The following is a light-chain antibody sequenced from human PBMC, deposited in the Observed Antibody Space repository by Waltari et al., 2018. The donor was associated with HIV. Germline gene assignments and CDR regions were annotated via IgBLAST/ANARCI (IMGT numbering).Light chain of an antibody. Sequence: QSALTQPASVSGSPGQSITISCTGTSSDVGGYNYVSWYQQHTGKAPKLMIYDVSNRRAGVSNRFSGSKSGNTASLTISGLRAEDEADYYCSSYTSSSTWVFGGGTKLTVL. CDR3: SSYTSSSTWV. CDR1: SSDVGGYNY. V-gene: IGLV2-14*01. J-gene: IGLJ3*02. CDR2: DVS.